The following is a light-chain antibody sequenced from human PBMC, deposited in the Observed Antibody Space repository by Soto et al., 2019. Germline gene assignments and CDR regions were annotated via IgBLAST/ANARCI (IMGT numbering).Light chain of an antibody. CDR3: QHRNDYRYT. CDR2: AAS. J-gene: IGKJ2*01. Sequence: DIQLTQSPSFLSASVGDRVTITCRASQAISSSLAWYQHNPGKAPKLLIYAASTLQNGVPSSFSGSGSGTEFALTISSLQPEDFATYYCQHRNDYRYTFGQGTKLEIK. CDR1: QAISSS. V-gene: IGKV1-9*01.